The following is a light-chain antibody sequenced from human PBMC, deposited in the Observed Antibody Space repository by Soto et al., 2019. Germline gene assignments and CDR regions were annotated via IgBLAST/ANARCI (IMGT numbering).Light chain of an antibody. CDR2: ELN. CDR3: SSYGGNNNLI. V-gene: IGLV2-8*01. CDR1: GSDIGAYNY. Sequence: QSALAQPPSASGSPGQSVTISCTGSGSDIGAYNYVSWYQQHPGKAPKLMIYELNKRPSGVPDRFSGSKSGNTASLTVSGLRPEDEADYYCSSYGGNNNLIFGGGTKVTVL. J-gene: IGLJ2*01.